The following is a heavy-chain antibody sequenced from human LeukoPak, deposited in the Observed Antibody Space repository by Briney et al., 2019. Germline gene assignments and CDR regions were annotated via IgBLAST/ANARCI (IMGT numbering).Heavy chain of an antibody. CDR1: GYTFTSYY. Sequence: GASVQVSCKASGYTFTSYYLHWVREVPGQGVEWMGIINTSGGSTSTAQKFQGRVTITRNTAISSAYMELSSLRSEDTAVYYCARGDYDFWSGYYNSNWFDPWGQGTLVTVSS. CDR3: ARGDYDFWSGYYNSNWFDP. J-gene: IGHJ5*02. CDR2: INTSGGST. V-gene: IGHV1-46*01. D-gene: IGHD3-3*01.